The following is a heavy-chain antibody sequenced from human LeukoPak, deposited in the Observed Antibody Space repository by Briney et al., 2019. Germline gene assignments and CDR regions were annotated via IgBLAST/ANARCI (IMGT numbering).Heavy chain of an antibody. CDR3: AKVNWYYNSGTYAGDC. Sequence: GGSLRLSCAASGFTVTSNDINWARHAPGEGLEWVSSISGDDERRLHADSVTGRFAISKDKSQNTVYLQVNSLRVEDTAVYYCAKVNWYYNSGTYAGDCWGQGTLVTVSS. V-gene: IGHV3-23*01. J-gene: IGHJ4*02. CDR1: GFTVTSND. D-gene: IGHD3-10*01. CDR2: ISGDDERR.